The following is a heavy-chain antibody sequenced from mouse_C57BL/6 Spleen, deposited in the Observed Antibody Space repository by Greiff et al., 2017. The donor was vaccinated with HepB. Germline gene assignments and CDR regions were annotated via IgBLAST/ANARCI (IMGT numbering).Heavy chain of an antibody. V-gene: IGHV1-80*01. CDR3: ARRGAYFAMDY. CDR2: IYPGDGDT. Sequence: VQLQQSGAELVKPGASVKISCKASGYAFSSYWMNWVKQRTGKGLEWIGQIYPGDGDTNYNGKFKGKATLTADKSSSTAYMQLSSLTSEDSAVYFCARRGAYFAMDYWGQGTSVTVSS. CDR1: GYAFSSYW. J-gene: IGHJ4*01. D-gene: IGHD6-5*01.